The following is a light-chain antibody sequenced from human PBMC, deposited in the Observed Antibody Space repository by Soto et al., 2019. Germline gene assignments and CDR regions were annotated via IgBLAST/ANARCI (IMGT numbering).Light chain of an antibody. CDR1: KNDIGSYRF. CDR2: EGS. J-gene: IGLJ3*02. V-gene: IGLV2-23*01. CDR3: CSYAGRSTGV. Sequence: QSVLTQPASVSGSPGESITISCIGTKNDIGSYRFVSWYQQHPGEAPKLMISEGSKRPSGTSNRFSGSKSGNTASLRISGLQAEDEADYYCCSYAGRSTGVFGGGNKLTVL.